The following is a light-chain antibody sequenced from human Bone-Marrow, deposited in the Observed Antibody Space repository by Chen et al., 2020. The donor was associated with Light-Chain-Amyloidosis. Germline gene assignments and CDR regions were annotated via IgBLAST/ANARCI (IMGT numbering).Light chain of an antibody. CDR3: QKHNSAPRA. J-gene: IGKJ1*01. V-gene: IGKV1-27*01. CDR1: QDISNY. CDR2: AAS. Sequence: DIQMTQSPSSLSASVGDRVTITCRASQDISNYLAWYQQKPGKAPKLLIYAASALQSGVPSRFSRSRSGSGTDFTLNSNSLQPKDVATYYCQKHNSAPRAFRQGTKVEIK.